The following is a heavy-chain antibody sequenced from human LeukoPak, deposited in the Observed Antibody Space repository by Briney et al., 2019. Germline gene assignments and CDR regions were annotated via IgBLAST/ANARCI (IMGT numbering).Heavy chain of an antibody. D-gene: IGHD6-19*01. CDR1: GYTFTNYG. J-gene: IGHJ4*02. V-gene: IGHV1-18*01. Sequence: ASVKVSCKASGYTFTNYGICWVRQAPGQGLEWMGWISAYNGNTNYAQKLQGRVTMTTDTSTSTAYMELRSLRSDDTAVYYCARSRGDIAVAHHEVWGQGTLVTVSS. CDR2: ISAYNGNT. CDR3: ARSRGDIAVAHHEV.